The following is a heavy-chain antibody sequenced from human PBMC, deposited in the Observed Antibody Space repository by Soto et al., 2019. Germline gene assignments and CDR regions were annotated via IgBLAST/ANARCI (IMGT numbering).Heavy chain of an antibody. CDR3: ARDFGGLAGGVPAADYYYYYYGMDV. V-gene: IGHV3-21*01. D-gene: IGHD2-2*01. J-gene: IGHJ6*02. Sequence: GSLRLSCAASGFTFSSYSMNWVRQAPGKGLEWVSSISSSSSYIYYADSVKGRFTISRDNAKNSLYLQMNSLRAEDTAVYYCARDFGGLAGGVPAADYYYYYYGMDVWGQGTTVTVSS. CDR2: ISSSSSYI. CDR1: GFTFSSYS.